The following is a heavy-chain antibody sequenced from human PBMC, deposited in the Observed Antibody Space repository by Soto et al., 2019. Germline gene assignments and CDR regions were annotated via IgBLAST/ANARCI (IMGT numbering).Heavy chain of an antibody. D-gene: IGHD3-9*01. Sequence: SSETLSLTCTVSCGSISSAPSYWAWIRQPPGKGLEGIGHIFESGRTTYSPSLRGRVSISADTSTNQFSLKLSSMTAADAAVYFCVGFKSATIFSHWGQGTLVTVSS. J-gene: IGHJ4*02. CDR1: CGSISSAPSY. CDR2: IFESGRT. CDR3: VGFKSATIFSH. V-gene: IGHV4-39*01.